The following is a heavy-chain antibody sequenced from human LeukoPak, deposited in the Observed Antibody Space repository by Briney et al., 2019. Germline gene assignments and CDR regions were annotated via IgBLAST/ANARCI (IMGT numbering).Heavy chain of an antibody. V-gene: IGHV1-69*06. CDR2: IIPIFGTA. CDR3: AREIPDTSGYRASHWDAFDI. CDR1: GGTFSSYA. D-gene: IGHD3-22*01. Sequence: ASVKVSCKASGGTFSSYAISWVRQAPGQGLEWMGGIIPIFGTANYAQKFRGRITITADKSTRTAYMELSSLRSEDTAVYYCAREIPDTSGYRASHWDAFDIRGQGTMVTVSS. J-gene: IGHJ3*02.